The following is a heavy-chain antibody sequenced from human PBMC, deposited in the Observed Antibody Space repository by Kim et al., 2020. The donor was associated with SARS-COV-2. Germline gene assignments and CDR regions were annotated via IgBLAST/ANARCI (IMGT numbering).Heavy chain of an antibody. J-gene: IGHJ4*02. CDR3: ASYARYSIATFDY. CDR2: IIPILGST. CDR1: GDTFSNYI. D-gene: IGHD5-12*01. Sequence: SVKVSCKASGDTFSNYIFSWVRQAPGQGLEWMGRIIPILGSTNYAQKFQGRVTITADGSTSTAYMELSSLRSDDTAVYYCASYARYSIATFDYWGQGTLVTVSS. V-gene: IGHV1-69*08.